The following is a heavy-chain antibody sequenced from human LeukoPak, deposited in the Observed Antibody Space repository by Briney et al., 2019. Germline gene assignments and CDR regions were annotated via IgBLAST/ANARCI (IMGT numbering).Heavy chain of an antibody. D-gene: IGHD2-2*01. CDR3: ARDDIVVVPAAMGVYYYGMDV. J-gene: IGHJ6*02. CDR2: IIPIFGTA. CDR1: GGTFSSYA. Sequence: ASVKVSCKASGGTFSSYAISWVRQAPGQGLEWMGGIIPIFGTANYAQKFQGRVTITADESTSTAYMELSSLRSEDTAVYYCARDDIVVVPAAMGVYYYGMDVWGQGTTVTVSS. V-gene: IGHV1-69*13.